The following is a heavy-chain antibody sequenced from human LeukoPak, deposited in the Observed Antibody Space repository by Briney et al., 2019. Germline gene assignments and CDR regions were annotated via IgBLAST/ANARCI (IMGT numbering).Heavy chain of an antibody. J-gene: IGHJ4*02. Sequence: GGSLRLSCAASGFTFSNAWMSWVRQAPGKGLEWVGRIKSKTDGGTTDYAAPVKGRFTISRDDSKNTLYLQMNSLKTEDTAVYHCTTDGGYYDFWSGYLSWGQGTLVTVSS. V-gene: IGHV3-15*01. D-gene: IGHD3-3*01. CDR3: TTDGGYYDFWSGYLS. CDR1: GFTFSNAW. CDR2: IKSKTDGGTT.